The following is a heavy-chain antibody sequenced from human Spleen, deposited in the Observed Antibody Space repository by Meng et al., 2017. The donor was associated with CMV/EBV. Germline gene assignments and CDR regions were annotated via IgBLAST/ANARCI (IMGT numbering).Heavy chain of an antibody. V-gene: IGHV1-18*01. Sequence: PLVQSGPELRRPGASVKVSCKASGYNFDIYGITWVRQAPGQGLEWAGWVGAENGETNYGQKFQGRVTVTADTFTNTAYMEMRSLRSDDSAIYYCARAGAAVTTNFDFWGQGTLVTVSS. CDR3: ARAGAAVTTNFDF. D-gene: IGHD4-17*01. CDR1: GYNFDIYG. CDR2: VGAENGET. J-gene: IGHJ4*02.